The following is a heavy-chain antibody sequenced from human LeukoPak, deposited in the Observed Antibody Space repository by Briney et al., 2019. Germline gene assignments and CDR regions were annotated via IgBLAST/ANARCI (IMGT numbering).Heavy chain of an antibody. Sequence: SVKVSCKASRGTFSHYAISWVRQAPGRGLEWMGGIIPIFGPANYAQKFQGRVTITADESTSTAYMELSSLRSEDSAVYYCANCGVYFDSYYYFWGRGTLVTVSS. CDR1: RGTFSHYA. D-gene: IGHD2-21*01. CDR3: ANCGVYFDSYYYF. J-gene: IGHJ2*01. V-gene: IGHV1-69*13. CDR2: IIPIFGPA.